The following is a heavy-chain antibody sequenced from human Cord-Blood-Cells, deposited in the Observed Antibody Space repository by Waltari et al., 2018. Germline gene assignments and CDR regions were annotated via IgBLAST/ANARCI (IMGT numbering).Heavy chain of an antibody. D-gene: IGHD4-17*01. CDR1: GGPFSSYA. J-gene: IGHJ4*02. CDR3: ASGGDDYGDYYFDY. Sequence: QVQLVQSGAEVKKPGSSVKVSCKASGGPFSSYAISWVRPAPGQGLEWMGGIIPIFGTANYAQKFQGRVTITADESTSTAYMELSSLRSEDTAVYYCASGGDDYGDYYFDYWGQGTLVTVSS. CDR2: IIPIFGTA. V-gene: IGHV1-69*01.